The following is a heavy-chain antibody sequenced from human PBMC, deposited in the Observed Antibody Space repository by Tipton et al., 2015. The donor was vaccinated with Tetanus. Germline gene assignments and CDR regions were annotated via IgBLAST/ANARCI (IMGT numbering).Heavy chain of an antibody. J-gene: IGHJ4*02. CDR3: ARGRHFIEVALPLDY. CDR1: GGSISSGGYF. V-gene: IGHV4-31*03. CDR2: IYYNTGGT. D-gene: IGHD6-19*01. Sequence: TLSLTCTVSGGSISSGGYFWSWIRQLPGKGLEWIGYIYYNTGGTYYNPSLKSRVTISEDKSKNQFSLKLSSVTAADTAVYYCARGRHFIEVALPLDYWGQGTLVTVSS.